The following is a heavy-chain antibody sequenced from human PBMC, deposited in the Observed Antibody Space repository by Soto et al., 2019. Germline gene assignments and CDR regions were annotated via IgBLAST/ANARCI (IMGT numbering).Heavy chain of an antibody. CDR3: AKAKYDFWSGYYRD. CDR1: GFTFSSYA. CDR2: ISGSGGST. Sequence: GGSLRLSCAASGFTFSSYAMSWVRQAPGKGLEWVSAISGSGGSTYYADSVKGRFTISRDNSKNTLYLQMNSLRAEDTAVYYCAKAKYDFWSGYYRDWGQGTLVTVSS. D-gene: IGHD3-3*01. V-gene: IGHV3-23*01. J-gene: IGHJ4*02.